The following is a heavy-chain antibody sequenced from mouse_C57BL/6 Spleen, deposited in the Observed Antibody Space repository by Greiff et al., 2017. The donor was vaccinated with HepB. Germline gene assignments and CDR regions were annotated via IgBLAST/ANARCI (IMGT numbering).Heavy chain of an antibody. CDR2: IYPGSGNT. Sequence: QVQLKESGAELVRPGASVKLSCKASGYTFTDYYINWVKQRPGQGLEWIARIYPGSGNTYYNEKFKGKATLTAEKSSSTAYMQLSSLTSEDSAVYFCARSPYDYDERHYYAMDYWGQGTSVTVSS. CDR1: GYTFTDYY. V-gene: IGHV1-76*01. D-gene: IGHD2-4*01. J-gene: IGHJ4*01. CDR3: ARSPYDYDERHYYAMDY.